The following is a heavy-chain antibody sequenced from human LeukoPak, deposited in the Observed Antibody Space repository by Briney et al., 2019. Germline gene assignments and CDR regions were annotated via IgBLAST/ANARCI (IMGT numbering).Heavy chain of an antibody. J-gene: IGHJ6*03. CDR3: AKYSSSSVYYYYYMDV. Sequence: GGSLRLSCAASGFTFSSYWMSWVRQAPGKGLEWVANIKQDGSEKYYVDSVKGRFTISRDNAKNSLYLQMNSLRAEDTAVYYCAKYSSSSVYYYYYMDVWGKGTTVTVSS. V-gene: IGHV3-7*01. CDR1: GFTFSSYW. D-gene: IGHD6-6*01. CDR2: IKQDGSEK.